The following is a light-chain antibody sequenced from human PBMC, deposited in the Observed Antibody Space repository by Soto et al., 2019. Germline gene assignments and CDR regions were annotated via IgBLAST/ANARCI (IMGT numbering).Light chain of an antibody. CDR1: QSVSSN. CDR2: GAS. V-gene: IGKV3-15*01. J-gene: IGKJ1*01. CDR3: QQDNKWPWT. Sequence: QSTFPPSVSPVESDTLSCRASQSVSSNLAWYQQKPGQAPRLLIYGASTRATGIPARFSGSGSGTEFTLTISSLQSEDFAVYYCQQDNKWPWTFGQGTKVDI.